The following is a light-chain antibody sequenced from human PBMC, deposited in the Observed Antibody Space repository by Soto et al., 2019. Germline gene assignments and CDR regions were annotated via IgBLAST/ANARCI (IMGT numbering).Light chain of an antibody. J-gene: IGLJ2*01. CDR3: LLYYGGARVV. V-gene: IGLV7-43*01. Sequence: QTVVTQEPSLTVSPGGTVTLTCASSTGPVTGGHYPNWFQQKPGQAPRALIYGTNNRRSWTPARFSGSLLGDRAALTLSDVRPEDEADYYCLLYYGGARVVFGGGTKVTVL. CDR1: TGPVTGGHY. CDR2: GTN.